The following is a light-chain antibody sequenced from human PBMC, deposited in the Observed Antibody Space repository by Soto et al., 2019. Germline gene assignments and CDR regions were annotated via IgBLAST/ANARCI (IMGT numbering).Light chain of an antibody. CDR1: SNDGCGYSY. CDR3: SSYTSSSTEA. J-gene: IGLJ1*01. Sequence: QSVLTQPSSVSPSPGQSTTLSCTGNSNDGCGYSYFSWYQQHTGKAPNLMIFYVGNRPSGVSTSFSGSRSGNTASLTISGLLAEDEADYYCSSYTSSSTEAFGYGTKVTVL. V-gene: IGLV2-14*01. CDR2: YVG.